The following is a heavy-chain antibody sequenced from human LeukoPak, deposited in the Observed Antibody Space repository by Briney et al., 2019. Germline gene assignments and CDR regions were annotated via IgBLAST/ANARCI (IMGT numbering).Heavy chain of an antibody. CDR3: ARGLRVRGGVLKLYYYYYYMDV. D-gene: IGHD3-10*01. Sequence: ASVKVSCKASGYTFTSYGISWVRQAPGQGLEWMGWISAYNGNTNYAQKLQGRVTMTTDTSTSTAYMELRSLRSEDTAVYYCARGLRVRGGVLKLYYYYYYMDVWGKGTTVTISS. CDR2: ISAYNGNT. CDR1: GYTFTSYG. J-gene: IGHJ6*03. V-gene: IGHV1-18*01.